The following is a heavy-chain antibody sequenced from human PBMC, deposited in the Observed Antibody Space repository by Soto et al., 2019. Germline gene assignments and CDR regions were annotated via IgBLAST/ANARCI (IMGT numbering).Heavy chain of an antibody. CDR3: VRDGTKTLRDWFDP. D-gene: IGHD1-1*01. CDR2: IYATGTT. Sequence: SETLSLTCTVSGASISGFYWSWIQKSAGKGLEWIGRIYATGTTDYNPSLKSRVMMSVDASKKQFSLKLRSVTAADTAVYYCVRDGTKTLRDWFDPWGQGISVTVSS. CDR1: GASISGFY. J-gene: IGHJ5*02. V-gene: IGHV4-4*07.